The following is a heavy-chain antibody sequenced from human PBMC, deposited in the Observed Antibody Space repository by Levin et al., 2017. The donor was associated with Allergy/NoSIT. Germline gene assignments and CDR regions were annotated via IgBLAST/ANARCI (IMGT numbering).Heavy chain of an antibody. D-gene: IGHD1-1*01. Sequence: KRGESLKISCQGSGYSFTSYWIGWVRQMPGKGLEWMGIIYPGDSDTRYSPSFQGQVTISADKSISTAYLQWSRLKASDTAIYYCARRGTRDYYYYMDVWGKGTTVTVSS. J-gene: IGHJ6*03. V-gene: IGHV5-51*01. CDR1: GYSFTSYW. CDR3: ARRGTRDYYYYMDV. CDR2: IYPGDSDT.